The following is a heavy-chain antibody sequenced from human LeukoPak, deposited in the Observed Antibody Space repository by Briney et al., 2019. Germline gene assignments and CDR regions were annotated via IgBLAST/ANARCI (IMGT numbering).Heavy chain of an antibody. CDR3: ARTNYGGNSVRDY. CDR1: GGSFSGYY. J-gene: IGHJ4*02. CDR2: INHSGST. D-gene: IGHD4-23*01. V-gene: IGHV4-34*01. Sequence: PSETLSLTCAVYGGSFSGYYWSWIRQPPGKGLEWIGEINHSGSTNYNPSLKSRVTISVDTSKNQFSLKLSSVTAADTAVYYCARTNYGGNSVRDYWGQGTLVTVSS.